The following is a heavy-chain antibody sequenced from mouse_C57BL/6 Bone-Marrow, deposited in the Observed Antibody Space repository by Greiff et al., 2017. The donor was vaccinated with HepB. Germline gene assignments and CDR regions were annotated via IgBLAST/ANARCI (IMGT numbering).Heavy chain of an antibody. J-gene: IGHJ3*01. V-gene: IGHV5-2*01. D-gene: IGHD3-2*02. CDR1: EYEFPSHD. CDR2: INSDGGST. CDR3: ATLDSSGYWFAY. Sequence: EVKVVESGGGLVQPGESLKLSCESNEYEFPSHDMSWVRKTPEKRLELVAAINSDGGSTYYPDTMERRFIISRDNTKKTLYLQMSSLRSEDTALYYCATLDSSGYWFAYWGQGTLVTVSA.